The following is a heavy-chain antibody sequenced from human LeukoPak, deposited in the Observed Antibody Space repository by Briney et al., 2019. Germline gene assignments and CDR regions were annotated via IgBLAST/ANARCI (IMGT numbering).Heavy chain of an antibody. Sequence: PSETLSLTCSVSGVSISSTNYFWGWIRQPPGKGLEWIGGLLYSGFTYYHPSLKSRVSISVDTSKNQFSLKLTSVTAADTAVYYCARGGEYYDILTGYYDAFNIWGQGTMVTVSS. CDR3: ARGGEYYDILTGYYDAFNI. CDR1: GVSISSTNYF. D-gene: IGHD3-9*01. CDR2: LLYSGFT. J-gene: IGHJ3*02. V-gene: IGHV4-39*07.